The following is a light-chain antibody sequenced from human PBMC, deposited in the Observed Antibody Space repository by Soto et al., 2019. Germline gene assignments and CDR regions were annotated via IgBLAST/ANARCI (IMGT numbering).Light chain of an antibody. Sequence: IQMTQSPSSLSAAXXXXXSXTXRASQGISTYLGWYQQKPGKAPKLLIYAASSLQTWVPSRFSGSGSGTDFTLTISCLQSEDFATYYCQQYYSYPTFGGGTKVDIK. V-gene: IGKV1-8*01. CDR3: QQYYSYPT. J-gene: IGKJ4*01. CDR1: QGISTY. CDR2: AAS.